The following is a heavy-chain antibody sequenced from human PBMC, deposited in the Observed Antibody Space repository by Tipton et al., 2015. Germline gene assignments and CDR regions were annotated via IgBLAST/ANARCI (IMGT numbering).Heavy chain of an antibody. V-gene: IGHV3-53*01. CDR3: ARATAPRGSASPNWFDR. J-gene: IGHJ5*02. Sequence: SLRLSCAASGFAFSSFAMHWVRQAPGKGLEWVSIIYAGGNTHFADSVRGRFTISRDNSKNTVYLQMSSLRAEDTALYYCARATAPRGSASPNWFDRWGQGTLVTVSS. CDR2: IYAGGNT. CDR1: GFAFSSFA. D-gene: IGHD6-19*01.